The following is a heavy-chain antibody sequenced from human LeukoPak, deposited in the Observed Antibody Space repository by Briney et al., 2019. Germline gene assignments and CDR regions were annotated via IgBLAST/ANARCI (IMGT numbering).Heavy chain of an antibody. D-gene: IGHD3-10*01. CDR3: ARHGNHYYGSGGFDY. CDR1: GGSISSSYY. V-gene: IGHV4-39*01. CDR2: IYYGGST. Sequence: PSETLSHTCTVSGGSISSSYYWGWIRQPPGKGLDWIGSIYYGGSTYYNPSLRSRVTTSVDTSKNQFSLKLTSVTAADTAVYYCARHGNHYYGSGGFDYWGQGTLVTVSS. J-gene: IGHJ4*02.